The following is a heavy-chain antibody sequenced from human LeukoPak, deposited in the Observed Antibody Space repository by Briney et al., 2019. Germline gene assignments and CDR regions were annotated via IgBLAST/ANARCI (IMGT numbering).Heavy chain of an antibody. CDR2: ISGSGGST. CDR3: ARAPLPLPFKGNFFDP. CDR1: GFTFSSYA. J-gene: IGHJ5*02. V-gene: IGHV3-23*01. Sequence: GGSLRLSCAASGFTFSSYAMSWVRQAPGKGLEWVSAISGSGGSTYYADSVKGRFTISRDNSKNTLYLQMNSLRAEDTAVYYCARAPLPLPFKGNFFDPWGQGTLVTVSS.